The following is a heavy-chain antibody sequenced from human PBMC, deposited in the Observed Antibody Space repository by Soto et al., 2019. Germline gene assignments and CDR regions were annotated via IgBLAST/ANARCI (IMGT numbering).Heavy chain of an antibody. Sequence: SETLSLTCTVSGGSISSYYWSWIRQPPGKGLEWIGYIYYSGSTNYNPSLKSRVTISVDTSKNQFSLKLSSVTAADTAVYYCVVFDKGFGYWGQGTLVTVSS. J-gene: IGHJ4*02. CDR1: GGSISSYY. CDR2: IYYSGST. D-gene: IGHD3-10*02. CDR3: VVFDKGFGY. V-gene: IGHV4-59*08.